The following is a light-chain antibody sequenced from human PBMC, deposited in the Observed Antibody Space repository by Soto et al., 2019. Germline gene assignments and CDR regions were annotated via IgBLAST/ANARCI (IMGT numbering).Light chain of an antibody. CDR3: QQYGSSPRT. CDR1: QSVTGSY. J-gene: IGKJ1*01. Sequence: EIVLTQSPGTLSLSPGERATLSCRASQSVTGSYLAWYQQKPGQAPRLLIYGASNRATGIPDRFSGGVSGTDFTLTISRLEPEDFAVYYCQQYGSSPRTFGQGTQVEIK. V-gene: IGKV3-20*01. CDR2: GAS.